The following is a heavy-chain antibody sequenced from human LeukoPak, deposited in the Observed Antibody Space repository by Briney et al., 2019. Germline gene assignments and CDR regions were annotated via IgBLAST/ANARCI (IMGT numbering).Heavy chain of an antibody. CDR3: ASDDSSGSFAFDI. CDR2: IVVGSGNT. J-gene: IGHJ3*02. Sequence: ASVKVSCKASGFTFTSSAMQWMRQARGQRLEWIGWIVVGSGNTNYAQKFQERVTITRDMSTSTAYMELSSLRSEDTAVYYCASDDSSGSFAFDIWGQGTMVTVSS. V-gene: IGHV1-58*02. D-gene: IGHD3-22*01. CDR1: GFTFTSSA.